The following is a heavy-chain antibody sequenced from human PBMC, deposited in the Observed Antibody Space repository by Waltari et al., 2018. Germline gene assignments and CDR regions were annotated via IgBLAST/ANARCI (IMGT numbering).Heavy chain of an antibody. V-gene: IGHV3-23*01. Sequence: EVQLLESGGDFAQPGGSLRLSCTASGFTFTNYAMGWVRQAPGKGLEWVSSITGNGGNTYYADSVDGRFTISRDKPKNTLYLEMTSLRTEDTADYFCAKDERSSTSQAYSFDVWGQGTMVTVSS. J-gene: IGHJ3*01. CDR3: AKDERSSTSQAYSFDV. CDR1: GFTFTNYA. CDR2: ITGNGGNT. D-gene: IGHD5-18*01.